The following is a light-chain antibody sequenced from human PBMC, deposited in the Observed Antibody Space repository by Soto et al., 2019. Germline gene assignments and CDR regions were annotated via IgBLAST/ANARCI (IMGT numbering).Light chain of an antibody. CDR1: QGIKKY. J-gene: IGKJ1*01. V-gene: IGKV1-27*01. CDR3: QKYDTVLWA. Sequence: DIQMTQSPSSLSASLGDRVTITCRASQGIKKYVAWYQQKPGKVPKLLIYAASSLQSGVPSRFSGSGSGTDFTLTISSLQPEDVATYYCQKYDTVLWAFGQGTKVDIK. CDR2: AAS.